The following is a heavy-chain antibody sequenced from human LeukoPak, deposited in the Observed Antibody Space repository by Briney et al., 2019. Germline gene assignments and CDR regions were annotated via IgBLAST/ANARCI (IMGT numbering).Heavy chain of an antibody. CDR3: AKDYRSTVAGGRNWFDP. Sequence: GGSLRLSCAASGFTFSSYAMSWVREAPGKGLEWVSAISGSGGSTYYADSVKGRLTISRDSSKNTPYLQINSLRAEDTAVYYCAKDYRSTVAGGRNWFDPWGQGTLVTVSS. CDR2: ISGSGGST. CDR1: GFTFSSYA. V-gene: IGHV3-23*01. D-gene: IGHD6-19*01. J-gene: IGHJ5*02.